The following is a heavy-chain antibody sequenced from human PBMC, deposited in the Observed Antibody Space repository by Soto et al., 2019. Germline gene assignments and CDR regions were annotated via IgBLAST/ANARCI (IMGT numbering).Heavy chain of an antibody. J-gene: IGHJ3*01. D-gene: IGHD5-12*01. Sequence: GGSLRLSCAASGFIFTNYAMNWVRQAPGKGLEWVSVIGGRGNSAYYADSVQGRFTISRDNSKNTLSLQMSSLTADDTAIYYCVREGRGSFDFWGRGTM. V-gene: IGHV3-23*01. CDR1: GFIFTNYA. CDR2: IGGRGNSA. CDR3: VREGRGSFDF.